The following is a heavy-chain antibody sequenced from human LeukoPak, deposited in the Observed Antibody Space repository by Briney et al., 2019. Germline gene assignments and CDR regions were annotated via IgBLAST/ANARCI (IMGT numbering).Heavy chain of an antibody. CDR3: AIAGRITTMELDFFDY. D-gene: IGHD3-10*01. Sequence: GGSLRLSCAASGFTFNGYAMHWVRQAPGKGLEWVAVISYDGSNKYFADSVRGRFTISRDNSNNALFLQMNSLRAEDTAVYYCAIAGRITTMELDFFDYWGQGTLVTVSS. CDR2: ISYDGSNK. J-gene: IGHJ4*02. CDR1: GFTFNGYA. V-gene: IGHV3-30-3*01.